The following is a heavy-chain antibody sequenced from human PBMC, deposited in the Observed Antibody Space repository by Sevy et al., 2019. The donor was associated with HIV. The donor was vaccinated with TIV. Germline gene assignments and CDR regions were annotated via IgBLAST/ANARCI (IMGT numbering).Heavy chain of an antibody. CDR3: AKDVVAVVGDAFDV. V-gene: IGHV3-23*01. D-gene: IGHD2-15*01. CDR1: GFPFSSYA. CDR2: TGGRGGAT. Sequence: GGSLRLSCAASGFPFSSYAMNGVRQGPWKGLEWVSATGGRGGATYYADSVKGRFTISRDNSKNTLYLQMDSLRAEDTTVYYCAKDVVAVVGDAFDVWGQGTMVTVSS. J-gene: IGHJ3*01.